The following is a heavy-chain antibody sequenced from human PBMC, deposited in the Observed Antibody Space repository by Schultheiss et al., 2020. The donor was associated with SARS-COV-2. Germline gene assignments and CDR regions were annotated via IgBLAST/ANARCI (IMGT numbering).Heavy chain of an antibody. CDR3: ARDQGDPSGGISYGMDV. J-gene: IGHJ6*02. CDR2: INHSGST. V-gene: IGHV4-61*08. D-gene: IGHD2-15*01. Sequence: SQTLSLTCTVSGGSISSGGYYWSWIRQPPGKGLEWIGEINHSGSTNYNPSLKSRVTISVDTSQNQFSLKLRSVTAADTAVYYCARDQGDPSGGISYGMDVWGQGTTVTVSS. CDR1: GGSISSGGYY.